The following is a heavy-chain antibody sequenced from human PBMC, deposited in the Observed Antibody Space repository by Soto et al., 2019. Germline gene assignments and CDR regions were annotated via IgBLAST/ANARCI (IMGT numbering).Heavy chain of an antibody. J-gene: IGHJ4*02. Sequence: QLQLQESGPGLVKPSETLSLTCSVSGGSINYNSYHWGWIRQPPGQGLEWIGSIFYTGTTFYNPSLESRVTMSVDTSKNSFSLLLTSLTAADTAVYFCARLVVVAPVANVWGQGTLVTVSS. CDR2: IFYTGTT. D-gene: IGHD2-2*01. V-gene: IGHV4-39*02. CDR1: GGSINYNSYH. CDR3: ARLVVVAPVANV.